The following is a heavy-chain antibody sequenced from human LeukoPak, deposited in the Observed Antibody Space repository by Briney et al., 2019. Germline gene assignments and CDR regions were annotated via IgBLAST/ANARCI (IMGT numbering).Heavy chain of an antibody. CDR2: IYHSGST. J-gene: IGHJ5*02. CDR1: GYSISSGYY. Sequence: SETLSLTCTVSGYSISSGYYWGWIRQPPGKGLEWIGSIYHSGSTYYNPSLKSRVTISVDTSKNQFSLKLSSVTAADTAVYYCAREVVGSSGHNWFDPWGQGTLVTVSS. V-gene: IGHV4-38-2*02. CDR3: AREVVGSSGHNWFDP. D-gene: IGHD6-19*01.